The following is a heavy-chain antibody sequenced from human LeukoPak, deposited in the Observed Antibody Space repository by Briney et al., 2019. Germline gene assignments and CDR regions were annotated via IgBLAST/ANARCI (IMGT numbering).Heavy chain of an antibody. V-gene: IGHV1-69*04. CDR2: IILILGIA. CDR3: ARDPVRGYSYGPPHGY. D-gene: IGHD5-18*01. Sequence: SVKVSCKASGGTFSSYAISWAQQAPGQGLEWMGRIILILGIANYAQKFQGRVTITADKSTSTAYMELSSLRSEDTAVYYCARDPVRGYSYGPPHGYWGQGTLVTVSS. J-gene: IGHJ4*02. CDR1: GGTFSSYA.